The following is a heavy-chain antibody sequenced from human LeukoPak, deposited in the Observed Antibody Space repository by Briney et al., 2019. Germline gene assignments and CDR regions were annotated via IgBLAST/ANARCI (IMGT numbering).Heavy chain of an antibody. J-gene: IGHJ4*02. CDR2: FSGSGGAT. V-gene: IGHV3-23*01. CDR1: DFTFQKYA. D-gene: IGHD2-2*01. CDR3: AKDRPQYCSSVSCYVFDS. Sequence: QSGGSLRLSCVGSDFTFQKYAVSWVREARGRGLEWVSSFSGSGGATYYADSVKGRFTISRDNSKNTLYLQMNSLRAEDTALYYCAKDRPQYCSSVSCYVFDSWGQGTLVTVSS.